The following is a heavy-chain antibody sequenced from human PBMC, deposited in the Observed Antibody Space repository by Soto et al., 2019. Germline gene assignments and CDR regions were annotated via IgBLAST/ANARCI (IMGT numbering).Heavy chain of an antibody. CDR3: ARVVRFCSSPSCRGRNWFDP. J-gene: IGHJ5*02. CDR2: MFYTGTT. D-gene: IGHD2-2*01. CDR1: GASIRSYY. V-gene: IGHV4-59*08. Sequence: PSETLSLTCLVSGASIRSYYWHWIRQHHGKGLEWIGYMFYTGTTYYNPSLKSRITISMDTSKNQFSLRLTSVTAADTAEYHCARVVRFCSSPSCRGRNWFDPWGQGTRVNVSS.